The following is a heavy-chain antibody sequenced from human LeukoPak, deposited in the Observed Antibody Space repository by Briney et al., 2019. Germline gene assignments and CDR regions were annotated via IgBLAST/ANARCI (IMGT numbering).Heavy chain of an antibody. D-gene: IGHD3-16*01. CDR2: INDTGVGT. CDR1: GFTFSSYA. V-gene: IGHV3-23*01. CDR3: AKFARLFDY. J-gene: IGHJ4*02. Sequence: GGSLRLSCEASGFTFSSYAMSWVRQAPGKGLEWVSTINDTGVGTYYADSGRGRFTISRDNTKNTLYLQMNSLRADDTAVFYCAKFARLFDYWGQGTLVTVSS.